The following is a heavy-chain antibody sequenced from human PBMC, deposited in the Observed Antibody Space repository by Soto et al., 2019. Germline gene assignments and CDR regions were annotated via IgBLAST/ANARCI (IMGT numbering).Heavy chain of an antibody. CDR1: GYSFTSYW. CDR3: ARHFYYDSSGYPYYFDY. Sequence: GESLKISCKGSGYSFTSYWIGWVRQMPGKGLEWMGIIYPGDSDTRYSPSFQGQVTISADKSISTAYLQWSSLKASDTAMYYCARHFYYDSSGYPYYFDYWGQGTVVTVSS. CDR2: IYPGDSDT. D-gene: IGHD3-22*01. V-gene: IGHV5-51*01. J-gene: IGHJ4*02.